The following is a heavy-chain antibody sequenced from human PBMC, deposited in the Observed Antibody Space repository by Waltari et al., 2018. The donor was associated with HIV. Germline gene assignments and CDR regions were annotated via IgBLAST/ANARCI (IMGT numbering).Heavy chain of an antibody. J-gene: IGHJ4*02. CDR1: GFPFNDHY. CDR2: MSSSGRSI. Sequence: QVQLVESGGGLVKPGGSLRLSCAASGFPFNDHYMSWIRQAPGKGLEWVSFMSSSGRSIYYADSVKGRFTISRDNAKNSLYLQMTSLRAEDTAVYYCARNYDFWSGLPGYWGQGTLVTVSS. V-gene: IGHV3-11*01. CDR3: ARNYDFWSGLPGY. D-gene: IGHD3-3*01.